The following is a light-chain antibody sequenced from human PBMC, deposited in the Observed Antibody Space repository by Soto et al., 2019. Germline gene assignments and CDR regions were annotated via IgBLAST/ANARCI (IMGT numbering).Light chain of an antibody. Sequence: QSALTQPASVSGSPGQSITISCIGTSSDIGAFNYVSWYQQHPGKAPKLMIYEVSNRPSGVSNRFSGSKSGNTASLTISGLQAEDEADYYCSSYTSSSTQVFGGGTKLTVL. CDR2: EVS. CDR1: SSDIGAFNY. CDR3: SSYTSSSTQV. V-gene: IGLV2-14*01. J-gene: IGLJ2*01.